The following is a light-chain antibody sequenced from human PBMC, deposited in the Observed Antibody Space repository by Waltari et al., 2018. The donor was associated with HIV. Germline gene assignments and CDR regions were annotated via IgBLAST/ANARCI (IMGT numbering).Light chain of an antibody. J-gene: IGKJ1*01. CDR2: AAS. CDR3: QQYYDYPRT. Sequence: AIRMTQSPSSFSASTGDRVTITCRASQGISSYLAWYQQKPGKAPKLLIYAASTLQTDVPSRFSGSGSGTDFTLTISCLQSEDFATYYCQQYYDYPRTFGQGTKVEIK. CDR1: QGISSY. V-gene: IGKV1-8*01.